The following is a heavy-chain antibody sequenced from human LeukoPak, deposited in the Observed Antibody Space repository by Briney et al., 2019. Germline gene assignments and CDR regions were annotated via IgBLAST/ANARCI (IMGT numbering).Heavy chain of an antibody. D-gene: IGHD3-9*01. Sequence: SVKVSCKTSGGTFSSYAISWVRQAPGQGLEWMGGIIPIFGTTNYAQKFQGRVTLTADESTSTAYMELSSLRSEDTAVYYCARAAYDLLTACYLKYFDLWGRGTLVTVDS. CDR3: ARAAYDLLTACYLKYFDL. CDR2: IIPIFGTT. J-gene: IGHJ2*01. V-gene: IGHV1-69*13. CDR1: GGTFSSYA.